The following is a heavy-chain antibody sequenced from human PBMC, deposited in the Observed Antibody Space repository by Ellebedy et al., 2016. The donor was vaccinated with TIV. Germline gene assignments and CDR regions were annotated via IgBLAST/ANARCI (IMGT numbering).Heavy chain of an antibody. Sequence: GESLKISXAASGFSFSGYGMSWVRQAPGKGLVWVARINNDGSYTKYADSVKGRFTISRDTAKNTLYLQMNSLRAEDTAVYYCARGYTALGDWGQGTLVTVSS. CDR2: INNDGSYT. CDR1: GFSFSGYG. J-gene: IGHJ4*02. V-gene: IGHV3-74*01. CDR3: ARGYTALGD. D-gene: IGHD5-18*01.